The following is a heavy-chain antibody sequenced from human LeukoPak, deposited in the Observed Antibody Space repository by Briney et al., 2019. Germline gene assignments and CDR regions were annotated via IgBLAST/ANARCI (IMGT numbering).Heavy chain of an antibody. CDR2: INPNSGGT. CDR3: ATPGGAQYSSSWYTLRY. D-gene: IGHD6-13*01. V-gene: IGHV1-2*04. CDR1: GYTFTGYY. J-gene: IGHJ4*02. Sequence: ASVKVSCTASGYTFTGYYMHWVRQAPGQGLEWMGWINPNSGGTNYAQKFQGWVTMTRDTSISTAYMELSRLRSDDTAVYYCATPGGAQYSSSWYTLRYWGQGTLVTVSS.